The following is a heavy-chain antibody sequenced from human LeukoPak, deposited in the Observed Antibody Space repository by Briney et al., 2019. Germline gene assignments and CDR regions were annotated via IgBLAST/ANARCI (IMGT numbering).Heavy chain of an antibody. V-gene: IGHV3-30*02. CDR2: IRYDGSNK. J-gene: IGHJ1*01. CDR1: GFTFSSYG. Sequence: GGSLRLSCAASGFTFSSYGMHWVRQAPGKGLEWVAFIRYDGSNKYYADSVKGRFTISRDNSKNTLYLQMNSLRAEDTAVYYCAKGGAKPRNRSPNAEYFQHWGQGTLVTVSS. CDR3: AKGGAKPRNRSPNAEYFQH. D-gene: IGHD2/OR15-2a*01.